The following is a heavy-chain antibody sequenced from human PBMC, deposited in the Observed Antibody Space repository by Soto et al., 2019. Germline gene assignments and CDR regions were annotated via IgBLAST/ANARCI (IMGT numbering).Heavy chain of an antibody. Sequence: PGGSLRLSCAASGFTFSSYAMSWVRQAPGKGLEWASAISGSGGSTYYADSVKGRFTISRDNSKNTLYLQMNSLRAEDTAVYYCAKALTYYYDSSGYYKHYYGMDVWGQGTTVTVSS. J-gene: IGHJ6*02. CDR1: GFTFSSYA. CDR2: ISGSGGST. D-gene: IGHD3-22*01. CDR3: AKALTYYYDSSGYYKHYYGMDV. V-gene: IGHV3-23*01.